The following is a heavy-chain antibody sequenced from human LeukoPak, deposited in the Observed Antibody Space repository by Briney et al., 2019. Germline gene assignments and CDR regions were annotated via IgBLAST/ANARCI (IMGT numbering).Heavy chain of an antibody. Sequence: GGSLRLSCAASGFTFTSYTMTWVRQAPGKGLEWVASISDTSGVHEEYADSVKGRFTISRDSSQNTVYLQTNNLRAEDTAVYYCARGYFTAAGLFDSWGQGTLVTVSS. CDR2: ISDTSGVHE. J-gene: IGHJ5*01. D-gene: IGHD6-13*01. V-gene: IGHV3-23*01. CDR1: GFTFTSYT. CDR3: ARGYFTAAGLFDS.